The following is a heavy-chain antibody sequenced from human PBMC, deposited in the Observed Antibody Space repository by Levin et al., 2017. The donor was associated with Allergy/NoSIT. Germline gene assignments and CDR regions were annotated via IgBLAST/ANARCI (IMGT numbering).Heavy chain of an antibody. CDR1: GFTFSKAW. D-gene: IGHD3-22*01. CDR3: TTLGSCYERSGASNAFDY. CDR2: IRSKSDGETS. V-gene: IGHV3-15*01. Sequence: GGSLRLSCAVSGFTFSKAWMTWVRQAPGKGLEWVGRIRSKSDGETSDYGAPVKGRFTISRDDSKNMVYLQMSSLKTEDTAVYYCTTLGSCYERSGASNAFDYWGQGTLVTVSS. J-gene: IGHJ4*02.